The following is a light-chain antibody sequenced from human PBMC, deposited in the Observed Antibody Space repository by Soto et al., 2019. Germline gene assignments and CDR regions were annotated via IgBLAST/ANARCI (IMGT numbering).Light chain of an antibody. CDR1: LGISSY. CDR2: AAS. Sequence: DIQMTQSPSSVSASVGDRVTIACRASLGISSYLAWYQQKQGKVPNLLIYAASTLQSGVPSRFSGSGSGTDFTLTIGSLQPEDSATYYCQQTKTFPLTFGGGTKVEIK. V-gene: IGKV1-12*01. J-gene: IGKJ4*01. CDR3: QQTKTFPLT.